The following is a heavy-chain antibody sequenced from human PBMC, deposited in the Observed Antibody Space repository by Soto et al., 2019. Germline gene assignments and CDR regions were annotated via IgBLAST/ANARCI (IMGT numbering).Heavy chain of an antibody. Sequence: GASVKVSCKASGGTFSSYAISWVRQAPGQGLEWMGGIIPIFGTVNYAQKFQGRVTITADESTSTAYMELSSLRSEDTAVYYCASTSPVGATYAFDIWGQGTMVTVSS. CDR2: IIPIFGTV. J-gene: IGHJ3*02. D-gene: IGHD1-26*01. CDR3: ASTSPVGATYAFDI. CDR1: GGTFSSYA. V-gene: IGHV1-69*13.